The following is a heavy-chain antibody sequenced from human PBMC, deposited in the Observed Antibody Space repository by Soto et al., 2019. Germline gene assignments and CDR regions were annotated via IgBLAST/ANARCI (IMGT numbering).Heavy chain of an antibody. CDR1: GFSLTTNGEG. V-gene: IGHV2-5*02. CDR2: VYWDDDK. D-gene: IGHD1-1*01. Sequence: SGPTLVNPTQTLTLTCTFSGFSLTTNGEGAGWIRKPPGKALEWLALVYWDDDKRYSPSLRSRLTITKDTSKNQVVLTMTNMDPVDTATYYCVHRRVQIFDFWGQGALGTVSS. J-gene: IGHJ4*02. CDR3: VHRRVQIFDF.